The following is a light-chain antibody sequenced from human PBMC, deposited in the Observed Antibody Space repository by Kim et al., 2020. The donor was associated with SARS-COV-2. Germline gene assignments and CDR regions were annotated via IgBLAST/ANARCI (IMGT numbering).Light chain of an antibody. V-gene: IGLV1-44*01. CDR3: AVWDDSLNGPV. J-gene: IGLJ3*02. Sequence: ELTQPPSASGTPGQRVTISCSGSSSNIGSNTVNWFQQLPGTAPQLLIFSNSHRPSGVPDRFSGSRSGTSASLAISGLQSEDEADYDCAVWDDSLNGPVFGGGTQLTVL. CDR1: SSNIGSNT. CDR2: SNS.